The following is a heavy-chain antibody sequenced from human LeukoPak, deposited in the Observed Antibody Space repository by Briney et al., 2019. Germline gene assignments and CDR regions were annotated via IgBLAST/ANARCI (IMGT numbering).Heavy chain of an antibody. Sequence: GSLRLSCAASGFTFSSYSMNWVRQPPGRGLDWIGEIYHSGSTNYNPSLKSRVTISVDKSKNHFSLRLSSVTAADTAVYYCAKATFYYDGSGYRTFDYWGQGTLVTVSS. D-gene: IGHD3-22*01. CDR1: GFTFSSYSM. CDR3: AKATFYYDGSGYRTFDY. CDR2: IYHSGST. J-gene: IGHJ4*02. V-gene: IGHV4-4*02.